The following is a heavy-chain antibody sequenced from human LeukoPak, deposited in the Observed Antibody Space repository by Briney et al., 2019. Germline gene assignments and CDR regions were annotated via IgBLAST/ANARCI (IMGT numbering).Heavy chain of an antibody. CDR1: GFTFSSDA. CDR3: AKLHTVQLRLWFGELLSYFQH. CDR2: ISGSGGST. Sequence: GGSLRLSCAASGFTFSSDAMSWVRQAPGKGLEWVSAISGSGGSTYYADSVKGRFTISRDNSKNTLYLQMNSLRAEDTAVYYCAKLHTVQLRLWFGELLSYFQHWGQGTLVTVSS. D-gene: IGHD3-10*01. J-gene: IGHJ1*01. V-gene: IGHV3-23*01.